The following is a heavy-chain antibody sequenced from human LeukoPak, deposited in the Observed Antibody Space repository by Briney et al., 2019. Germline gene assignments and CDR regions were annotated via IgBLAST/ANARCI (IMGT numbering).Heavy chain of an antibody. D-gene: IGHD2-15*01. V-gene: IGHV3-53*01. CDR2: IYSGGST. J-gene: IGHJ3*02. CDR1: GFTVSSNY. Sequence: GGSLRLSCAASGFTVSSNYMGWVRQAPGKGLEWVSVIYSGGSTYYADSVKGRFTISRDNSKNTLYLQMNSLRAEDTAVYYCARETEDDPYAFDIWGQGTMVTVSS. CDR3: ARETEDDPYAFDI.